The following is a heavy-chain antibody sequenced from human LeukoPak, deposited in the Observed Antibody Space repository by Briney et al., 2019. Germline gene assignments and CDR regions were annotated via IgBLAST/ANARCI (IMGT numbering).Heavy chain of an antibody. J-gene: IGHJ4*02. CDR1: GFTFSSYN. Sequence: PGGSLRLSCAASGFTFSSYNMNWVRQAPGKGLEWVSSISSSSSYKYYADSVKGRFTISRDNAKNSLYLQMNSLRAEDTAVYYCARVRSGYYSLGDYWGQGTLVTVSS. CDR2: ISSSSSYK. CDR3: ARVRSGYYSLGDY. V-gene: IGHV3-21*01. D-gene: IGHD3-22*01.